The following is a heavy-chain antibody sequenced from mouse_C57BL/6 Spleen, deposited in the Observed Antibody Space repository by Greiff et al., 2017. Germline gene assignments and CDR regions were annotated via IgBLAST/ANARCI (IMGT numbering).Heavy chain of an antibody. CDR2: IYPGSGST. CDR3: ARGIHYSNYSVAMDY. D-gene: IGHD2-5*01. V-gene: IGHV1-55*01. J-gene: IGHJ4*01. Sequence: QVQLQQPGAELVKPGASVKMSCKASGYTFTSYWITWVKQRPGQGLEWIGDIYPGSGSTNYNEKLKSKATLTVDTSSSTAYMQLSSLTSEDSAVYYCARGIHYSNYSVAMDYWGQGTSVTVSS. CDR1: GYTFTSYW.